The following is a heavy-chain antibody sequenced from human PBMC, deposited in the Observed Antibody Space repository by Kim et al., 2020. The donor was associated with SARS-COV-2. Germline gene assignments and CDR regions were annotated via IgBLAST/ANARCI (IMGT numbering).Heavy chain of an antibody. Sequence: KGRFTISRDNAKNSLYLQMNSLRAEDTAVYYCARGKGYCSGGSCYFYFDYWGQGTLVTVSS. CDR3: ARGKGYCSGGSCYFYFDY. J-gene: IGHJ4*02. D-gene: IGHD2-15*01. V-gene: IGHV3-11*06.